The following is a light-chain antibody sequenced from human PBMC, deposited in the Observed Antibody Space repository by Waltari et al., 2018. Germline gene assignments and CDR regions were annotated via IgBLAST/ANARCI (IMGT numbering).Light chain of an antibody. CDR3: GSYTSSITLV. Sequence: QSALTQPASVSGSPGQSITIPCTGTSSDVGGYDYVSWYQQHPGKAPKRMIYEVSNLPSGVSNRFSGSKAGDTASLTISGLQADDEADYYCGSYTSSITLVFGGGTKLTVL. CDR1: SSDVGGYDY. V-gene: IGLV2-14*03. J-gene: IGLJ2*01. CDR2: EVS.